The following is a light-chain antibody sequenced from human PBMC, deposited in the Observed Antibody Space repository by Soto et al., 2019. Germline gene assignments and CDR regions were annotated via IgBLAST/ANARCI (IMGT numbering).Light chain of an antibody. J-gene: IGLJ2*01. Sequence: QAVVTQSPSASASLGASVKLTCTLSSGHSNYAIAWHQQQPQKGPRYLMKLKSDGSHSKGDGIPDRFSGSSSGAERYLTIPSLQSEDEADYYCQTWGTGNVVFGGGTKVTVL. CDR2: LKSDGSH. V-gene: IGLV4-69*01. CDR3: QTWGTGNVV. CDR1: SGHSNYA.